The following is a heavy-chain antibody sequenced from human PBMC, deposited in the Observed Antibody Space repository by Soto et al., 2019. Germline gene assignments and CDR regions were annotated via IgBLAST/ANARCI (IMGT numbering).Heavy chain of an antibody. CDR2: IYYSGST. CDR1: GASVSSGSYY. CDR3: ARRYCSSNNCRFDY. Sequence: SETLSLTCTVSGASVSSGSYYWNWIRQPPGKGLEWIGYIYYSGSTNYNPSLKSRVTISGDTSKNQFSLRVSPVTAADTAVYYCARRYCSSNNCRFDYWGQGTLVTVSS. V-gene: IGHV4-61*01. J-gene: IGHJ4*02. D-gene: IGHD2-2*01.